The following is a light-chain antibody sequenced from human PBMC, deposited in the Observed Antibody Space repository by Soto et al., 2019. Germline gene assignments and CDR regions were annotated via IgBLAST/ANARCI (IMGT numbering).Light chain of an antibody. CDR1: QSVNNY. CDR3: QQHSNWPLT. Sequence: EIVLTQSPATLSLSPGDRATLSCRASQSVNNYLAWFQQKPGQAPRLLIYDASNRATGIPARFSGSGSGTDFTLTISNLEPDDFAVYYCQQHSNWPLTFGGGTKVEIK. V-gene: IGKV3-11*01. CDR2: DAS. J-gene: IGKJ4*01.